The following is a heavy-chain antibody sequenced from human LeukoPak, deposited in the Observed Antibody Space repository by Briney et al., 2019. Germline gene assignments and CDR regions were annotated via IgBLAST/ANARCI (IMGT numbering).Heavy chain of an antibody. CDR1: GFTFSSFG. CDR3: ARGCGGGPGCYILDY. V-gene: IGHV3-33*01. Sequence: GGSLRLSCAASGFTFSSFGMHWVRQAPGKGLEWVAIIWSDGSDEVYIESVKGRFTISRDNSKNALYLHMNSLRGEDTAMYFCARGCGGGPGCYILDYWGQGTLVTVSS. D-gene: IGHD2-15*01. CDR2: IWSDGSDE. J-gene: IGHJ4*02.